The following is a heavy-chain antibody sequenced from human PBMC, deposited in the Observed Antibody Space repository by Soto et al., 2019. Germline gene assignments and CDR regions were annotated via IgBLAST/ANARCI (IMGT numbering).Heavy chain of an antibody. J-gene: IGHJ4*02. V-gene: IGHV2-5*02. D-gene: IGHD4-17*01. CDR2: IYWDDDK. Sequence: QITLKESGPTLVQPTQTLTLTCTFSGFSLSTNAVGVGWIRQPPGKALECLALIYWDDDKRYTPSLKSRLTITKDTSKNQVVLTRTNMDPVDTATYYWAHTPTYSGDCNFDYWGQGTLVTVSS. CDR1: GFSLSTNAVG. CDR3: AHTPTYSGDCNFDY.